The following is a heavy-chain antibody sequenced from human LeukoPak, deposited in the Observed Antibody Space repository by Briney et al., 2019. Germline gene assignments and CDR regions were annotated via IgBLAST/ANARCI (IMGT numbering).Heavy chain of an antibody. CDR1: GFTFSSYG. CDR3: ARGGHYYDSSGAYYFDY. D-gene: IGHD3-22*01. V-gene: IGHV3-23*01. CDR2: ISGSGGRT. Sequence: GGTLRLSCAASGFTFSSYGMSWVRQAPGKGLEWVSGISGSGGRTYYADSVKGRFTISRDNSKNTLYLQMNSLRAEDTAVYYCARGGHYYDSSGAYYFDYWGQGTLVTVSS. J-gene: IGHJ4*02.